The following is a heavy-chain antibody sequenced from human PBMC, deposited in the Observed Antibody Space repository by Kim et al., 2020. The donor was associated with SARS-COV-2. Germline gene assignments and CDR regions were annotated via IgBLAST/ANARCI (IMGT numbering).Heavy chain of an antibody. D-gene: IGHD4-17*01. J-gene: IGHJ3*02. CDR3: ARDRTTDAFDI. CDR1: GFTFSNYA. V-gene: IGHV3-23*01. CDR2: STGSGTST. Sequence: GGSLRLSCAASGFTFSNYAMSWVRQPPGKGLEWVSVSTGSGTSTYYADSVRGRFTISRDASKNTLFLQMNSLRADDTAVYYCARDRTTDAFDIWGQGTMVTVSS.